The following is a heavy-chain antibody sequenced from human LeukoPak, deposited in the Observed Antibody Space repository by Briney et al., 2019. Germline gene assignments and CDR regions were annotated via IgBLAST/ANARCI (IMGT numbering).Heavy chain of an antibody. J-gene: IGHJ4*02. CDR2: ISSSSSYI. D-gene: IGHD6-19*01. CDR1: GFTFSSYA. Sequence: KTGGSLRLSCAASGFTFSSYAMSWVRQAPGKGLEWVSSISSSSSYIYYADSVKGRFTISRDNAKNSLYLQMNSLRAEDTAVYYCASSVAGPWFDYWGQGTLVTVSS. CDR3: ASSVAGPWFDY. V-gene: IGHV3-21*01.